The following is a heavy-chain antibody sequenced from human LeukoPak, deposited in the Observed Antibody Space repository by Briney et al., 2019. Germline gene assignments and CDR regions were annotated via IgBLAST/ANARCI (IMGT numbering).Heavy chain of an antibody. Sequence: GASVKVSCKASGYTFTGYYMHWVRQAPGQGLEWVGWINPNSGGTNYAQKFQGRVTMTRDTSISTAYMELSRLRSDDTAVYYCARGKLSGYYYGVDPWGQGTLVTVSS. CDR2: INPNSGGT. J-gene: IGHJ5*02. V-gene: IGHV1-2*02. CDR1: GYTFTGYY. CDR3: ARGKLSGYYYGVDP. D-gene: IGHD3-22*01.